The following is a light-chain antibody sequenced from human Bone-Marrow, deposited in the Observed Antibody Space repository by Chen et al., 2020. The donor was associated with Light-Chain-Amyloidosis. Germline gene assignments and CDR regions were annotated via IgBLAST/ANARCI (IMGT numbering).Light chain of an antibody. J-gene: IGLJ2*01. CDR3: SSYTSSSAPVV. CDR2: DVR. CDR1: SSDVGGYDY. Sequence: QSALTQPASVSASPGQSITIYCTGSSSDVGGYDYVSWYQQHPGKAHKLLIYDVRIRPSGVSNRFSGSKSGNTASLAISGLLTEDEAAYYCSSYTSSSAPVVFGGGTKLTVL. V-gene: IGLV2-14*03.